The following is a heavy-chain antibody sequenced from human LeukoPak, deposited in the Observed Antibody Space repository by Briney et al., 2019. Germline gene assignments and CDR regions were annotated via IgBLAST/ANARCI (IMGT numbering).Heavy chain of an antibody. V-gene: IGHV3-33*01. CDR3: ARDCRAAAAYYYYGMDV. J-gene: IGHJ6*04. Sequence: PGGSLRLSCAAAGFTFSSYCMHSVRQAPGKGLGWLAVVLCDGSNKYYADSVRGRFTISRDNSKNTLYLQMNSLRAEDTAVYYCARDCRAAAAYYYYGMDVWGKGTTVTVSS. D-gene: IGHD6-13*01. CDR2: VLCDGSNK. CDR1: GFTFSSYC.